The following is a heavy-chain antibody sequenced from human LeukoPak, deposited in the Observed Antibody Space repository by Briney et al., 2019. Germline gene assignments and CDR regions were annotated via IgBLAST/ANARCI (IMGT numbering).Heavy chain of an antibody. CDR1: GFTFSASG. V-gene: IGHV3-73*01. CDR2: IRSKANSYAT. Sequence: PGGSLKLSCAASGFTFSASGIHWVRQASGKGLEWVGRIRSKANSYATGYAASVQGRFTISRDDSTSTAYLQMNSLKSEDTAVYYCSRSNYDILNYGLDVWGHGTTVTVSS. J-gene: IGHJ6*02. CDR3: SRSNYDILNYGLDV. D-gene: IGHD3-9*01.